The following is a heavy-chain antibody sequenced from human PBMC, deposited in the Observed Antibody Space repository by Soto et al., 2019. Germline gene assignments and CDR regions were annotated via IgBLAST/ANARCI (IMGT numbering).Heavy chain of an antibody. D-gene: IGHD3-10*01. CDR3: ARYPPGGAFDI. J-gene: IGHJ3*02. CDR1: GGTFSSYT. Sequence: QVQLVQSGAEVKKPGSSVKVSCKASGGTFSSYTISWVRQAPGQGLEWMGRIIPILGIANYAQKFQGRVTITADKSTSTAYMELSSLRSEATAVYYCARYPPGGAFDIWGQGTMVTVSS. V-gene: IGHV1-69*02. CDR2: IIPILGIA.